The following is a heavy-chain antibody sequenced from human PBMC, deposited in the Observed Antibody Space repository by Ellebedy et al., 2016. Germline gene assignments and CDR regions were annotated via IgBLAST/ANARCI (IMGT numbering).Heavy chain of an antibody. Sequence: SETLSLTCAVSGASISSSYWSWIRQSPGKGLEWIAYIYSNRDINYNPSLKSRVTISLDTSKNQVSLRLNSVTAADTAMYYCIRGPGRGYPTDKWGPGTLVTVSS. CDR1: GASISSSY. D-gene: IGHD3-3*01. CDR3: IRGPGRGYPTDK. J-gene: IGHJ4*02. V-gene: IGHV4-59*01. CDR2: IYSNRDI.